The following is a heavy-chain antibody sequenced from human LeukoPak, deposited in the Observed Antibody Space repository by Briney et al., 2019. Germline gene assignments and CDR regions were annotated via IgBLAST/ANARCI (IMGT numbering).Heavy chain of an antibody. Sequence: PGESLRLSCAASGFTFSTYWMYWVRQAPGKGLVWVSRINTDGRNTGYADSVKGRFTISRDNAKNTLYLQMTILTAEDTAVYYCARVGKSGSYYYFDYWGQGTLVTVSS. D-gene: IGHD1-26*01. CDR3: ARVGKSGSYYYFDY. CDR1: GFTFSTYW. V-gene: IGHV3-74*01. J-gene: IGHJ4*02. CDR2: INTDGRNT.